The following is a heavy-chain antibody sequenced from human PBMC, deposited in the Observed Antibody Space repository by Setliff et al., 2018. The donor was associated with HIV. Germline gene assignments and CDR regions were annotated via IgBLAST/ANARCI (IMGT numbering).Heavy chain of an antibody. V-gene: IGHV4-39*01. D-gene: IGHD1-26*01. J-gene: IGHJ4*02. Sequence: SETLSLTCTVSGGSISSNNYYWGWIRQPPGKGLEWIGSIYYSGSTYYNPSLKSRVTISVDTSRDQFSLKLTSVTAADTAVYYCARAGSGSPLKLFDYWGQGTLVTVS. CDR2: IYYSGST. CDR3: ARAGSGSPLKLFDY. CDR1: GGSISSNNYY.